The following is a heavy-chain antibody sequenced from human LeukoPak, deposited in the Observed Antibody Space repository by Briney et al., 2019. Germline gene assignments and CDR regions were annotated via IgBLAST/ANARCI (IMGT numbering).Heavy chain of an antibody. CDR1: GGSFSGYY. J-gene: IGHJ4*02. V-gene: IGHV4-34*01. CDR3: AREAAAGLER. CDR2: VNHSGST. Sequence: SETLSLTCAVYGGSFSGYYWSLIRQPPGKGLEWIGEVNHSGSTNYNPSLKSRVTISVDTSKNQFSLKLSSVTAADTAVYYCAREAAAGLERWGQGTLVTVSS. D-gene: IGHD6-13*01.